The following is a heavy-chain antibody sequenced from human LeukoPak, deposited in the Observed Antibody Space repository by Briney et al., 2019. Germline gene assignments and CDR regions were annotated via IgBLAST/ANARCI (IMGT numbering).Heavy chain of an antibody. CDR1: GFTFSSYS. Sequence: PGGSLRLSCAASGFTFSSYSMNWVRQAPGKGLEWVSYISSSSSTIYYADSVKGRFTISRDNAKNSLYLQMNSLRAEDTAVYYCARGRHYYDSSGYYDYWGQGTLVTVSS. J-gene: IGHJ4*02. CDR2: ISSSSSTI. D-gene: IGHD3-22*01. V-gene: IGHV3-48*01. CDR3: ARGRHYYDSSGYYDY.